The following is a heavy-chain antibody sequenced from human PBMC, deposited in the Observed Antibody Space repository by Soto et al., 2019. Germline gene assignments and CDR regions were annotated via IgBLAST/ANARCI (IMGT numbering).Heavy chain of an antibody. CDR2: IYFSGST. CDR3: ARHLSESGYDLNY. D-gene: IGHD5-12*01. V-gene: IGHV4-39*01. CDR1: GGYITSDSYY. Sequence: SETLSLTCTVSGGYITSDSYYWAWIRQPPGKGLEWIGSIYFSGSTYYNSALKSRLAISIDMSKNQFSLNLSSVTDADTAVYYCARHLSESGYDLNYWGQGTPVAVSS. J-gene: IGHJ4*02.